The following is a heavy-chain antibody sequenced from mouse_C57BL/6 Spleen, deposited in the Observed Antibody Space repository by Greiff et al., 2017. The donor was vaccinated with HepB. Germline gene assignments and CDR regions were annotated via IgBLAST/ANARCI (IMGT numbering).Heavy chain of an antibody. Sequence: QVHVKQSGAELVKPGASVKLSCKASGYTFTEYTIHWVKQRAGQGLEWIGWFYPGSGSIKYNEKFKDKATLTADKSSSTVYMELSRLTAEDSAVYFCARHPVYYDYDEGYYFDYWGQGTTLTVSS. CDR2: FYPGSGSI. V-gene: IGHV1-62-2*01. CDR3: ARHPVYYDYDEGYYFDY. D-gene: IGHD2-4*01. J-gene: IGHJ2*01. CDR1: GYTFTEYT.